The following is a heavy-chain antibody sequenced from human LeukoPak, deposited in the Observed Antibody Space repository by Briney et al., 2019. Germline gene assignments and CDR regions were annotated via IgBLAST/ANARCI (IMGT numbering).Heavy chain of an antibody. D-gene: IGHD3/OR15-3a*01. CDR1: GFTFSSYA. CDR3: AKGPRTGYLVY. Sequence: GGSLRLSCAGSGFTFSSYAMTWVRQAPGKGLEWVSAITSGGSTYYADSVKGRFTISRDNSKNTLYLQMNSLRVEDTALYYCAKGPRTGYLVYWGQGTLVTVSS. J-gene: IGHJ4*02. CDR2: ITSGGST. V-gene: IGHV3-23*01.